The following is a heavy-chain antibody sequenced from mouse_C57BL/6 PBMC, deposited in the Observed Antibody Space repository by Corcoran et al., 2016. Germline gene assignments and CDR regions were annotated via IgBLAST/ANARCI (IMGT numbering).Heavy chain of an antibody. CDR2: INTYSGVP. Sequence: QIQLVQSGPELKKPGETVKISCKASGYTFTTYGMSWVNQAPGKGLKWMGWINTYSGVPTYADDFKGRFAFSLETSASTADLQINNLKNEETATYFCARSGDYDPYYAMDYWGQGTSVTVSS. J-gene: IGHJ4*01. V-gene: IGHV9-3*01. D-gene: IGHD2-4*01. CDR3: ARSGDYDPYYAMDY. CDR1: GYTFTTYG.